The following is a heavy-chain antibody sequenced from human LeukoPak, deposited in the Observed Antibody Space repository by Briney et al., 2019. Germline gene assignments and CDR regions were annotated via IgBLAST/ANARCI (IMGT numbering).Heavy chain of an antibody. CDR1: GFTFSSYE. Sequence: GGSLRLSCAASGFTFSSYEMNWVRQAPGKGLERVSYISSSSTTRYYADSVKGRFTISRDNAKNSLYLQMNSLRAEDTAVYYCARAGQYCSGGRCYSALFDYWGQGTLLTVSS. V-gene: IGHV3-48*01. D-gene: IGHD2-15*01. CDR3: ARAGQYCSGGRCYSALFDY. J-gene: IGHJ4*02. CDR2: ISSSSTTR.